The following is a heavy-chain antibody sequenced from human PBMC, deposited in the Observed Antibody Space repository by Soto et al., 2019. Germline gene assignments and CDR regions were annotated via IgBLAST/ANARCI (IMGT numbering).Heavy chain of an antibody. CDR3: ARRGYREVGAFDI. CDR2: IYYSGST. D-gene: IGHD3-22*01. CDR1: GGSINSYY. V-gene: IGHV4-59*01. Sequence: PSETLSLTCTVSGGSINSYYWSWIRQPPGKGLEWIGYIYYSGSTNYNPSLKSRVTISVDTSKNQFSLKLSSVTAADTAVYYCARRGYREVGAFDIWGQGTMVTVSS. J-gene: IGHJ3*02.